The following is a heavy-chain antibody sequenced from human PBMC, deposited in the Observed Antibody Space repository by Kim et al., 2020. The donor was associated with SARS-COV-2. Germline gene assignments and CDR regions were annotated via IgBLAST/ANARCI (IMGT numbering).Heavy chain of an antibody. CDR1: GITLRSSW. Sequence: GWSLRLSCAVSGITLRSSWMHWVRQGPGKRLEWLARVNLDGRSTDYADSVKGRFTISGDNAENTLYLHLSSLSAEDTAVYYCTKSGPRAFEIWGQGTMV. CDR3: TKSGPRAFEI. D-gene: IGHD3-3*01. CDR2: VNLDGRST. J-gene: IGHJ3*02. V-gene: IGHV3-74*01.